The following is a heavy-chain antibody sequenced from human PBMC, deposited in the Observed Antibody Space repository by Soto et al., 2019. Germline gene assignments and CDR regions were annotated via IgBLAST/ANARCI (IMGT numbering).Heavy chain of an antibody. CDR3: ARATYYYDSSGYGDAYYFDY. CDR2: IIPIFGTA. CDR1: GGTFSSYA. Sequence: GASVKVSCKASGGTFSSYAISWVRQAPGQGLEWMGGIIPIFGTANYAQKFQGRVTITADKSTSTAYMELSSLRSEDTAVYYCARATYYYDSSGYGDAYYFDYWGQGTLVTVSS. J-gene: IGHJ4*02. V-gene: IGHV1-69*06. D-gene: IGHD3-22*01.